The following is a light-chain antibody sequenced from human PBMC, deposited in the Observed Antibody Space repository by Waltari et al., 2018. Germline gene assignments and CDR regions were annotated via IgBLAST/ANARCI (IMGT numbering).Light chain of an antibody. CDR1: NSNLRGNF. J-gene: IGLJ3*02. CDR2: WNT. V-gene: IGLV1-47*01. Sequence: QSVLTQPPSATGTPGQTVTITCSGTNSNLRGNFVFWYQQLPRSAPKLVMSWNTQRPSGVPDRFSGAKSGTSASLAISGLRSEDEADDFCASWDDNLSAPVFGGGTKLTVL. CDR3: ASWDDNLSAPV.